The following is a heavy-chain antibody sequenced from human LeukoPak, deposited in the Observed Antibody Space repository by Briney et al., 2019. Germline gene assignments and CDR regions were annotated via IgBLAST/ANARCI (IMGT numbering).Heavy chain of an antibody. J-gene: IGHJ4*02. CDR3: AKDATIVPLDS. Sequence: GGSLRLSCAASGFSFSTYSMIWVRQAPGKGLEWVSSISSSSDYIYYADSVKGRFTISRDNAKNSLFLQMNSLRAEDTAVYYCAKDATIVPLDSWGQGTLVTVSS. CDR2: ISSSSDYI. D-gene: IGHD5-24*01. V-gene: IGHV3-21*04. CDR1: GFSFSTYS.